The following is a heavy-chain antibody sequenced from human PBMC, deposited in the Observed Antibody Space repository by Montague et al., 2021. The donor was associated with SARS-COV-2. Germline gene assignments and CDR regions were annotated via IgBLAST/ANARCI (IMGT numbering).Heavy chain of an antibody. Sequence: CAISGDSVSSTSASCNWIRQSPSRGLEWLGRTYYRSWWRSQYPGSLESRITISGDTSKNQFSLQLNSVTPEDTADYYCASAFYGDHWAFDVWGQGTMVTVSS. CDR2: TYYRSWWRS. CDR1: GDSVSSTSAS. V-gene: IGHV6-1*01. CDR3: ASAFYGDHWAFDV. D-gene: IGHD3-3*02. J-gene: IGHJ3*01.